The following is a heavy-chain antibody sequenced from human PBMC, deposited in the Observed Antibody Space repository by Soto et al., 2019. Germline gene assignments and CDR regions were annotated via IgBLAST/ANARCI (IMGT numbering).Heavy chain of an antibody. CDR2: ISGYNGNA. CDR1: GYTFTISV. Sequence: QVRLVQFGAEVKKPGASVKVSCKASGYTFTISVISWGRQAPGQGLEGMGWISGYNGNADYAQNLQDRVTLTTDASRSSVYMELRSLRSDDTAVYYCARVDYYDSSGYYGYWGQGTLITVSS. V-gene: IGHV1-18*04. CDR3: ARVDYYDSSGYYGY. D-gene: IGHD3-22*01. J-gene: IGHJ4*02.